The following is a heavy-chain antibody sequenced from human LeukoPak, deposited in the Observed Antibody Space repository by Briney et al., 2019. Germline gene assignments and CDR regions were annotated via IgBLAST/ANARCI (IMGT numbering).Heavy chain of an antibody. D-gene: IGHD2-2*01. J-gene: IGHJ6*03. CDR2: INHSGST. V-gene: IGHV4-34*01. Sequence: SETLSLTCAVYGGSFRSYYWSWIRQPPGKGLEWIGEINHSGSTNYNPSLKSRVTISVDTSKNQFSLRLSSVTAADTAVYYCARERCSSTNCYGAYYYYYMDVWGKGTTATVSS. CDR1: GGSFRSYY. CDR3: ARERCSSTNCYGAYYYYYMDV.